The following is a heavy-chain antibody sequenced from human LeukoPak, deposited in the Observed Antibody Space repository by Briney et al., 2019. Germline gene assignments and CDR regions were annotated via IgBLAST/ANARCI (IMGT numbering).Heavy chain of an antibody. CDR3: ATEAGRYYDSTSGAFDI. D-gene: IGHD3-22*01. V-gene: IGHV1-24*01. J-gene: IGHJ3*02. CDR1: GYTLTELS. CDR2: FDPEDGET. Sequence: GASVKVSCKVSGYTLTELSMHWVRQAPGEGLEWMGGFDPEDGETIYAQKFQGRVTMTEDTSTDTAYMEPSSLRSEDTAVYYCATEAGRYYDSTSGAFDIWGQGTMVTVSS.